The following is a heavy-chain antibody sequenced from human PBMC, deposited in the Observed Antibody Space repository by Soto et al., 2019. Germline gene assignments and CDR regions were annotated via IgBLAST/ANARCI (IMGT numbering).Heavy chain of an antibody. V-gene: IGHV1-69*08. CDR3: ARETQYYGSGSYYNGHDY. CDR2: IIPILGIA. Sequence: QVQLVQSGAEVKKPGSSVKVSCKASGGTFSSYTISWVRQAPGQGLEWMGRIIPILGIANYAQKFQGRVTLTADKSTSTAEMELSRLGSEETAVYYCARETQYYGSGSYYNGHDYWGQGTLVNVSS. J-gene: IGHJ4*02. D-gene: IGHD3-10*01. CDR1: GGTFSSYT.